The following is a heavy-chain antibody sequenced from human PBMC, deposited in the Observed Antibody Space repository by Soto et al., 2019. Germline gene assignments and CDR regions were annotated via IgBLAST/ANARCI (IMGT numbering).Heavy chain of an antibody. CDR1: GGSISSSSYY. CDR3: ARLEGLATISYYFDF. D-gene: IGHD3-9*01. V-gene: IGHV4-39*01. J-gene: IGHJ4*02. Sequence: SETLSLTCTVSGGSISSSSYYWGWIRQPPGKGLEWIGSIYYSGSTYYNPSLESRVTISVDKSNNEFSLKVISVTAADTAVYYCARLEGLATISYYFDFWGQGSLVTVSS. CDR2: IYYSGST.